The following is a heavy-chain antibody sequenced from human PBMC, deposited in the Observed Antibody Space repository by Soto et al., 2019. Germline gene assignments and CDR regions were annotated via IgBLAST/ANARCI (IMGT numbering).Heavy chain of an antibody. J-gene: IGHJ6*02. D-gene: IGHD3-10*01. Sequence: GGSLRLSCAASGFAFSTCAMTWVRQAPGKGLEWVSTISGSGGSTYYADPVKGRFTISRDNSKNTLYLQMNSLRAEDTAVYYCAKDLMGGLTLFRDVSYYDYDGLDVWGQGTTVTVSS. CDR2: ISGSGGST. V-gene: IGHV3-23*01. CDR3: AKDLMGGLTLFRDVSYYDYDGLDV. CDR1: GFAFSTCA.